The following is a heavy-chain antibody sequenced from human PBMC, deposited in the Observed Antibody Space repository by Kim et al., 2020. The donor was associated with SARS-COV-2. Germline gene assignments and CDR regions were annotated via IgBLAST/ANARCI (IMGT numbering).Heavy chain of an antibody. CDR3: AKDVLMVTTEGSFDY. CDR1: GFTFSSYA. J-gene: IGHJ4*02. D-gene: IGHD4-17*01. Sequence: GGSLRLSCVASGFTFSSYAMTWVRQAPGKGLEWVSGISASGGRTYYAGSLKDRFTISRDNSKNTMYLQMNSLRAEDTAVYYCAKDVLMVTTEGSFDYWGQGTLVTVSS. V-gene: IGHV3-23*01. CDR2: ISASGGRT.